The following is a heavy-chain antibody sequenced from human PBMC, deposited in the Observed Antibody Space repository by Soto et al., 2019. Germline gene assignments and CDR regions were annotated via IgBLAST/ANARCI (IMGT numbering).Heavy chain of an antibody. D-gene: IGHD3-16*01. CDR1: GGYISSYF. Sequence: QVQLQESGPGLVKPSETLSLTCSVSGGYISSYFWNWIRQPPGKGLEWIGWIYYSGSTNYNPSLKSRVTISVDTSKNQSSLRLSSVTAADTAIYYCARDLGDYAEPGYYYYMDVWGKGTTVTVSS. CDR3: ARDLGDYAEPGYYYYMDV. J-gene: IGHJ6*03. CDR2: IYYSGST. V-gene: IGHV4-59*01.